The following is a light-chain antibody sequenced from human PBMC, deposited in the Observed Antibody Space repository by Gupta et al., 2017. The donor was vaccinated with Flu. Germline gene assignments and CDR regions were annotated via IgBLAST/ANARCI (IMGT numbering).Light chain of an antibody. CDR2: RNN. J-gene: IGLJ3*02. Sequence: QSVLTQPPSASGTPGQRVTTSCSGRRSNSGSNYVYWYRQHPGKAPKRLIYRNNRRPSGGPDRVSGSKSGTSASLAISGLRSEDEADYYCAAWDDSLSGRVFGGGTKLTVL. V-gene: IGLV1-47*01. CDR1: RSNSGSNY. CDR3: AAWDDSLSGRV.